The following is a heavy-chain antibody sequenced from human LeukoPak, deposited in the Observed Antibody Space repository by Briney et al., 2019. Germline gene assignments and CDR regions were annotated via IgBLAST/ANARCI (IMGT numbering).Heavy chain of an antibody. D-gene: IGHD6-6*01. CDR2: INHSGST. J-gene: IGHJ4*02. CDR3: ARDLGIAARPDY. CDR1: GGSFSGYY. Sequence: PSETLSLTCAVYGGSFSGYYWSWIRQPPGKGLEWIGEINHSGSTNYNPSLKSRVTISVDTSKNQFSLKLSSVTAADTAVYYCARDLGIAARPDYWGQGTLVTVSS. V-gene: IGHV4-34*01.